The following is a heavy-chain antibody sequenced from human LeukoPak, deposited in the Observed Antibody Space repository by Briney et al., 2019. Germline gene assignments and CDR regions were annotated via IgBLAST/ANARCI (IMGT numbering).Heavy chain of an antibody. V-gene: IGHV4-30-4*08. D-gene: IGHD3-22*01. CDR2: MYYSGST. J-gene: IGHJ5*02. CDR1: GGSISSGDYY. CDR3: ARPYYYDSRIDP. Sequence: SETLSLTCTVSGGSISSGDYYWSWIRQPPGKGLEWIAYMYYSGSTYYNPSLKSRVTMSADTSKNQLSLELSSVTAADTAVYYCARPYYYDSRIDPWGQGILVTVSS.